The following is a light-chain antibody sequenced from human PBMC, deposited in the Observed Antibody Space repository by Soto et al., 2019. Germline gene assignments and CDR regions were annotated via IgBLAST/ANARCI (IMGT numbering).Light chain of an antibody. J-gene: IGLJ2*01. CDR3: QVWDSGSAHVV. CDR1: NIGSKG. V-gene: IGLV3-21*04. CDR2: SDT. Sequence: SYELTQPPSVSVAPGKTARISCGGNNIGSKGVHWYQQKPGQAPVLVIYSDTDLPRVIPERFSGSNSANMATLTISRVEAGDEADYYCQVWDSGSAHVVFGGGTKRTVL.